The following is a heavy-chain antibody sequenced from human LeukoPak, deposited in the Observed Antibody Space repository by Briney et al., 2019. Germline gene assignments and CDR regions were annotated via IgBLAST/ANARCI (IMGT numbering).Heavy chain of an antibody. CDR3: AKDLDSWYMIGAFDI. V-gene: IGHV3-30*18. CDR1: GFTFSSYW. CDR2: ISYDGSNK. J-gene: IGHJ3*02. D-gene: IGHD6-13*01. Sequence: GGSLRLSCAASGFTFSSYWMSWVRQAPGKGLEWVAVISYDGSNKYYADSVKGRFTISRDNSKNTLYLQMNSLRAEDTAVYYCAKDLDSWYMIGAFDIWGQGTMVTVSS.